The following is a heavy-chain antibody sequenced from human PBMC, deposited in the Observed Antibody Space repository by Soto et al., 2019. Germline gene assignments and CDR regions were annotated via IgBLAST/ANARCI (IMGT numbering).Heavy chain of an antibody. Sequence: HGESLKISCKTSGYNFSKYWIAWVRQMPGKGLELVGIIHPADSDTRYRPSFEGQVSISADKSTSTTYLQWSSLKASDTAMYYCARREHFDYWGQGTLVTVS. D-gene: IGHD1-1*01. V-gene: IGHV5-51*01. J-gene: IGHJ4*02. CDR3: ARREHFDY. CDR1: GYNFSKYW. CDR2: IHPADSDT.